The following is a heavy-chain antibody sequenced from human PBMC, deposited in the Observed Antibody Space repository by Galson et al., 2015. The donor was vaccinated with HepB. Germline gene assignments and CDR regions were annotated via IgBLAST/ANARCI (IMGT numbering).Heavy chain of an antibody. V-gene: IGHV3-30-3*01. D-gene: IGHD3-16*02. J-gene: IGHJ3*02. CDR3: ARVGDYVWGSYRTHDAFDI. Sequence: SLRLSCAASGFTFSSYAMHWVRQAPGKGLEWVAVISYDGSNKYYADSVKGRFTISRDNSKNTLYLQMISLRAEDTAVYYCARVGDYVWGSYRTHDAFDIWGQGTMVTVSS. CDR2: ISYDGSNK. CDR1: GFTFSSYA.